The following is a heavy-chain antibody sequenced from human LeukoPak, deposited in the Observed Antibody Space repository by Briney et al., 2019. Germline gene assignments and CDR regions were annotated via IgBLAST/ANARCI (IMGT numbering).Heavy chain of an antibody. J-gene: IGHJ4*02. V-gene: IGHV3-48*03. CDR3: AREGYSSGWYFLVYDY. Sequence: PGGSLRLSCAASGFTFSSYEMNWVRQAPGKGLEWVSYISSSGSTIYYADSVKGRFTISRDNAKNSLYLQMNSLRAEDTAVYYCAREGYSSGWYFLVYDYWGQGTLVTVSS. CDR2: ISSSGSTI. CDR1: GFTFSSYE. D-gene: IGHD6-19*01.